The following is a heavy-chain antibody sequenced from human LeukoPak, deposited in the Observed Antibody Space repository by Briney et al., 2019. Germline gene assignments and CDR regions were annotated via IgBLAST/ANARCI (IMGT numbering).Heavy chain of an antibody. Sequence: GGSLRLSCAASGLTLRSYSMSWVRQAPGEGLEWVSSISGSGDSTYFADSVKGRFTISRDNSKNTLYLQMSSLRAEDTAVYYCAKGRSGWYFWDYWGQGTLVTVSS. CDR2: ISGSGDST. CDR1: GLTLRSYS. V-gene: IGHV3-23*01. D-gene: IGHD6-19*01. J-gene: IGHJ4*02. CDR3: AKGRSGWYFWDY.